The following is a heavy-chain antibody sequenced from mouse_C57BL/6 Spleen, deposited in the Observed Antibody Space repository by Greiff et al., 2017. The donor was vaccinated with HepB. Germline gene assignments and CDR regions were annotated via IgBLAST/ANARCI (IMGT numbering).Heavy chain of an antibody. Sequence: EVKVVESGGGLVQPGSSLRLSCAASGFVFIDYSMSWVRQLPGKAPEWLALIRNKVNGYTTDYSASVKGRLTISRDNYQNIRYLQMNTLRAEDSATYYCVKAVSSGSSYTWFAYWGQGTLVTVSA. CDR2: IRNKVNGYTT. CDR1: GFVFIDYS. J-gene: IGHJ3*01. V-gene: IGHV7-4*01. CDR3: VKAVSSGSSYTWFAY. D-gene: IGHD1-1*01.